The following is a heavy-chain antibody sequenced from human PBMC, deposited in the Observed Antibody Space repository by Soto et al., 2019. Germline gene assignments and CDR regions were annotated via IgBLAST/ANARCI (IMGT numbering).Heavy chain of an antibody. CDR3: AKDEATRYYYGMDV. CDR2: ITYDGSNK. Sequence: GGSLRLSCAASGFTFSNYGMHWVRQAPGKGLEWVAVITYDGSNKYYADFVKGRFTISRDNSKNTLYLQMNSLRAEDTAVYYCAKDEATRYYYGMDVCGQGTTVTVSS. CDR1: GFTFSNYG. V-gene: IGHV3-30*18. J-gene: IGHJ6*02.